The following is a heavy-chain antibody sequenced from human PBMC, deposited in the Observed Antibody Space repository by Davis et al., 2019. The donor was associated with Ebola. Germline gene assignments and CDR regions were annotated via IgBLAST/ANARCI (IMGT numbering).Heavy chain of an antibody. CDR3: ARECYDFWSGCGLDV. Sequence: GESLKISCAASGFTFSSYGMSWVRQAPGKGLAWVSASGRTDKTYYADSVKGRFTISRDNSKNTLYLQMNSLRAEDTAVYYCARECYDFWSGCGLDVWGQGTAVTVSS. D-gene: IGHD3-3*01. CDR1: GFTFSSYG. V-gene: IGHV3-23*01. J-gene: IGHJ6*02. CDR2: SGRTDKT.